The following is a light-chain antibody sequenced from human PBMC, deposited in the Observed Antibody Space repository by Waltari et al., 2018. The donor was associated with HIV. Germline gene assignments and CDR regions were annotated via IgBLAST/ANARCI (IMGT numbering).Light chain of an antibody. V-gene: IGKV1-9*01. Sequence: DIQLTQSPSFLSASVGDRVTITCRASQGISSYLAWYQQKPGKAPNLLIYSASTLQSGVTSRFSGSGSGTEFTLTINSLQPEDFATYYCQQFNTFSPITFGQGTRLEIK. J-gene: IGKJ5*01. CDR1: QGISSY. CDR2: SAS. CDR3: QQFNTFSPIT.